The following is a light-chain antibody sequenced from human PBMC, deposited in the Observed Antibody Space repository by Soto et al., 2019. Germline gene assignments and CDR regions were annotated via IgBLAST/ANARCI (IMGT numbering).Light chain of an antibody. J-gene: IGKJ4*01. Sequence: EFVLTQSPGTLSLSPGERATLSCRASQTVRNNYLAWYQQKPDQAPRLLIYDASSRATGIPDRFSGGESGTDFTLTISRLEPEDFAVYYCQQFSSYPLTFGGGTKVDIK. CDR3: QQFSSYPLT. V-gene: IGKV3-20*01. CDR2: DAS. CDR1: QTVRNNY.